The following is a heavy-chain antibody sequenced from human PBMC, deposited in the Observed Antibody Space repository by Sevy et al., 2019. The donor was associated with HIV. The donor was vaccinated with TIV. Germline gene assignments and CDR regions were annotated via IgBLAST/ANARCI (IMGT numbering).Heavy chain of an antibody. CDR1: GFSFSGYV. J-gene: IGHJ3*01. Sequence: GGSLRLSCAASGFSFSGYVMNWVRQAPGKGLEWVSSISGRYSSTYCADSVRGRFIISRDNSENTSYLKMNVLRAEDTAVYYCAKVTLWELLAAHDAFDVWGQGTMVTVSS. CDR3: AKVTLWELLAAHDAFDV. V-gene: IGHV3-23*01. D-gene: IGHD1-26*01. CDR2: ISGRYSST.